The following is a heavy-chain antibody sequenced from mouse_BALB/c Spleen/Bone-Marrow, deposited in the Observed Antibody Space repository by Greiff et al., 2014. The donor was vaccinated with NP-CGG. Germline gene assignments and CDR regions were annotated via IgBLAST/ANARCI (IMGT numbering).Heavy chain of an antibody. CDR2: IRLKSNNHAT. Sequence: EVQLQESGGGLVQPGGSMKLSCVASGFTFSNYWMTWVRQSPEKGLEWVAEIRLKSNNHATHYAESVKGRFTISRDDSKGSVCLQMNNLRAEDSGIYYCTRVLRLFDYWGQGTTLTVSS. D-gene: IGHD1-2*01. J-gene: IGHJ2*01. V-gene: IGHV6-6*02. CDR1: GFTFSNYW. CDR3: TRVLRLFDY.